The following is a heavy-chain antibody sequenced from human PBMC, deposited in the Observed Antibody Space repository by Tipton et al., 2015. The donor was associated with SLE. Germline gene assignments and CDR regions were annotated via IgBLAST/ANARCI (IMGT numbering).Heavy chain of an antibody. J-gene: IGHJ2*01. CDR3: AKDGGGYFDL. V-gene: IGHV3-7*01. Sequence: SLRLSCAASGFTFSSHWMNWVRQAPGKGLEWVANIKQDGSEKYYVDSVKGRLTISRDNAKNSLYLQMNSLRVEDTAVYYCAKDGGGYFDLWGRGTLVTVSS. CDR2: IKQDGSEK. CDR1: GFTFSSHW. D-gene: IGHD3-16*01.